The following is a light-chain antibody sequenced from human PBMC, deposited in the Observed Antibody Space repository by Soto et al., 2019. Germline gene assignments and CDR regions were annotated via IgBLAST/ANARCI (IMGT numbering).Light chain of an antibody. CDR2: DVS. V-gene: IGLV2-8*01. CDR3: SSYAGSNNVV. CDR1: SSDVGGYTS. J-gene: IGLJ2*01. Sequence: QSALTQPPSASGSPGQSVTISCTGTSSDVGGYTSVSWYQQHPGKAPKVVILDVSKRPSGVPDRFSGSKSGNTASLTVSGLQAEDEADYYCSSYAGSNNVVFGGGTQLTVL.